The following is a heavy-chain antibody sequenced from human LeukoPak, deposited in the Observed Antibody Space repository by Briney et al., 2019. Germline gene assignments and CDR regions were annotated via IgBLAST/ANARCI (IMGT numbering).Heavy chain of an antibody. CDR2: ISWNSGSI. J-gene: IGHJ3*02. CDR3: ARESGRPGRRSYDFWSGYSKIDAFDI. Sequence: PGGSLRLSCAASGFTFDDYAMHWVRQAPGKGLEWVSGISWNSGSIGYADSVKGRFTISRDNAKNSLYLQMNSLRAEDTAVYYCARESGRPGRRSYDFWSGYSKIDAFDIWGQGTMVTVSS. D-gene: IGHD3-3*01. CDR1: GFTFDDYA. V-gene: IGHV3-9*01.